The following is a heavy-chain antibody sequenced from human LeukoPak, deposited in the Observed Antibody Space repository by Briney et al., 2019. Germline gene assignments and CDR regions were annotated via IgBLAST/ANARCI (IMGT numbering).Heavy chain of an antibody. V-gene: IGHV1-2*02. CDR3: ARGGFVVAPPLAV. CDR2: TNPGSGGT. D-gene: IGHD3-3*01. Sequence: ASVKVSCKASEYTFTGYYLHWVRQAPGQGLEWMGCTNPGSGGTNYAQKFQDRVTMTRDMYISTAYMELSSLRYDDTAVYYCARGGFVVAPPLAVWGQGTTVTVSS. J-gene: IGHJ6*02. CDR1: EYTFTGYY.